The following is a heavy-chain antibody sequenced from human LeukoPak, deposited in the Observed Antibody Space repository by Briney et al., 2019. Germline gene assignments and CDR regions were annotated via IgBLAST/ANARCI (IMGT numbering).Heavy chain of an antibody. J-gene: IGHJ4*02. D-gene: IGHD2-15*01. CDR2: VWYDGSNK. V-gene: IGHV3-33*01. CDR1: GFTFSSYG. CDR3: ARQYCSGGSCYLDYFDY. Sequence: GGSLRLSCAASGFTFSSYGIHWVRQAPGKGLEWVAVVWYDGSNKHYADSVKGRFTVSSDSSKNTLYLQMNSLRAEDTAVYYCARQYCSGGSCYLDYFDYWGQGTLVTVSS.